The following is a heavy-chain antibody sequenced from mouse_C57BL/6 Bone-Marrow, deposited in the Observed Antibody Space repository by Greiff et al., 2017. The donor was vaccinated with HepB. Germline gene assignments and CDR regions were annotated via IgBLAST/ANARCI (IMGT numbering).Heavy chain of an antibody. CDR2: ISYSCST. D-gene: IGHD1-1*01. J-gene: IGHJ2*01. CDR1: GYSITSDY. Sequence: VQLKESGPGLAKPSPTLSLTCSVTGYSITSDYWNWIRTFPGNKLDYMGYISYSCSTYYNPSLKSRISITRDTSKNQYYLQLNSVTTEDTATYYCARYSLYYGSSYYFDYWGQGTTLTVSS. CDR3: ARYSLYYGSSYYFDY. V-gene: IGHV3-8*01.